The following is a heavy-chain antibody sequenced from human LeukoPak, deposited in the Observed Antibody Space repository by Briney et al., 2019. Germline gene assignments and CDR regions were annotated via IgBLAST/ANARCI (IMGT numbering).Heavy chain of an antibody. D-gene: IGHD5-24*01. CDR1: GGSISSHY. Sequence: SETLSLTCTVSGGSISSHYWSWIRQPPGKGLEWIGYIYYSGSTNHNPSLKSRVTISVDTSKNQFSLKLSSVTAADTAVYYCARHLMAKNYYYYYGMDVWGQGTTVTVSS. J-gene: IGHJ6*02. CDR3: ARHLMAKNYYYYYGMDV. CDR2: IYYSGST. V-gene: IGHV4-59*08.